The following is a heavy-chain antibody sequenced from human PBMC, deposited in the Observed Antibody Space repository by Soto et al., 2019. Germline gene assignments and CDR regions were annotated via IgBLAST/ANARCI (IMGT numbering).Heavy chain of an antibody. CDR2: ISYDGSNK. D-gene: IGHD3-16*01. Sequence: QVQLVESGGGVVQPGRSLRLSCAASGFTFSSYGMHWVRQAPGKGLEWVAVISYDGSNKYYADSVKGRFTISRDNSKNTLELQMNSLRAEDTGWYYCANGGGENFGYWGQGTLVAVSS. J-gene: IGHJ4*02. V-gene: IGHV3-30*18. CDR3: ANGGGENFGY. CDR1: GFTFSSYG.